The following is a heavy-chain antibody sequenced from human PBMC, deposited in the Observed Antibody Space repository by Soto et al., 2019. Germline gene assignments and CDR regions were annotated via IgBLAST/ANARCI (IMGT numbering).Heavy chain of an antibody. D-gene: IGHD3-22*01. Sequence: AGGSLRLSCAASGFTFSSYSMNWVRQAPGKGLEWVAVICNDGSYIHYADSVKGRFTISRDNSKSTLYLQMNSLRAEDTAVYYCARDRDTTMIVARGAFDIWGQGTMVTVSS. J-gene: IGHJ3*02. CDR3: ARDRDTTMIVARGAFDI. CDR2: ICNDGSYI. V-gene: IGHV3-33*08. CDR1: GFTFSSYS.